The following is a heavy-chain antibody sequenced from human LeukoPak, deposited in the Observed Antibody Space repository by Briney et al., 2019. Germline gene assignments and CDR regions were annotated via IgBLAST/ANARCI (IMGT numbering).Heavy chain of an antibody. J-gene: IGHJ4*02. Sequence: SETLSLTCAVYGGSFSGYYWSWIRQPPGKGLEWIGEINHSGSINYNPSLKSRVTISVDTSKNQFSLKLSSVTAADTAVYYCARRLYYDYVWGSYRYTFDYWGQGTLVTVSS. CDR3: ARRLYYDYVWGSYRYTFDY. V-gene: IGHV4-34*01. CDR2: INHSGSI. D-gene: IGHD3-16*02. CDR1: GGSFSGYY.